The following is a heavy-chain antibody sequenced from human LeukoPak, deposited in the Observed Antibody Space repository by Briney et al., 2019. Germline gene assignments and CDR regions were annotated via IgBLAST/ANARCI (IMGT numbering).Heavy chain of an antibody. D-gene: IGHD6-6*01. CDR1: GFTFSSYE. V-gene: IGHV3-23*01. Sequence: PGGSLRLSCAASGFTFSSYEMNWVRQAPGKGLEWVSAISGSGGSTYYADSVKGRFTISRDNSKNTLYLQMNSLRAEDTAVYYCAKGRIAARPYFDYWGQGTLVTVSS. CDR3: AKGRIAARPYFDY. J-gene: IGHJ4*02. CDR2: ISGSGGST.